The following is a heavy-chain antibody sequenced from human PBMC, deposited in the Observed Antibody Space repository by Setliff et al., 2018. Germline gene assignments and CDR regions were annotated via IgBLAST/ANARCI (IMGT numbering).Heavy chain of an antibody. CDR2: IYHGGKT. V-gene: IGHV4-39*01. CDR1: GGSISSGVYY. J-gene: IGHJ4*02. CDR3: ARHPDGRIVPFDY. Sequence: ETLSLTCTVSGGSISSGVYYWGWIRQPPGKGLEWIGRIYHGGKTYYNTSLESRLTISVDTSKNQFSLKLRSVTAADTAVYYCARHPDGRIVPFDYWGQGILVTVSS. D-gene: IGHD1-26*01.